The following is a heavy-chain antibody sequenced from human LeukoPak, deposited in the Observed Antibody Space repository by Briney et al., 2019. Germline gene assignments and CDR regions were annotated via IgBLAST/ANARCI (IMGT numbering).Heavy chain of an antibody. Sequence: ASVKVSCKASGYTFTGHYMHWVRQAPGQGLEWMGWINPNSGGTNYAQKFQGRVTMTRDTSVSTAYMELSRLRSDDTAVYYCARWIHCSSTSCSYYFDYWGQGTLVTVSS. CDR3: ARWIHCSSTSCSYYFDY. J-gene: IGHJ4*02. CDR1: GYTFTGHY. CDR2: INPNSGGT. D-gene: IGHD2-2*01. V-gene: IGHV1-2*02.